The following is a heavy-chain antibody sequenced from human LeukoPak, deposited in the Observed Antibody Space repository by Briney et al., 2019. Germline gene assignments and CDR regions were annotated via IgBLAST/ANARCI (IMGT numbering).Heavy chain of an antibody. D-gene: IGHD2-21*01. V-gene: IGHV4-39*01. CDR1: GGSISSIVYY. CDR2: IFYSGNT. CDR3: ASFLWVISFDY. Sequence: SETLSLTCTVSGGSISSIVYYWGWIRQPPGKGLEWIGSIFYSGNTYYNPSLKSRVTISVDTSKNQFSLKLSSVTAADTAVYYCASFLWVISFDYWGQGTLVTVSS. J-gene: IGHJ4*02.